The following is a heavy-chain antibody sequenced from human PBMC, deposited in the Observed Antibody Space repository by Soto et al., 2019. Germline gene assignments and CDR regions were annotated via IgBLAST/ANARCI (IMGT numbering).Heavy chain of an antibody. D-gene: IGHD3-16*01. CDR3: ARDPRGNYFDY. J-gene: IGHJ4*02. V-gene: IGHV4-31*03. CDR1: GGSISSGGYY. CDR2: IYYSGST. Sequence: SETLSLTCTVSGGSISSGGYYWSWIRQHPGKGLEWIGYIYYSGSTYYNPSLKSRVTISVDTSKNQFSLKLSSVTAADTAVYYCARDPRGNYFDYWGQVTLVTVSS.